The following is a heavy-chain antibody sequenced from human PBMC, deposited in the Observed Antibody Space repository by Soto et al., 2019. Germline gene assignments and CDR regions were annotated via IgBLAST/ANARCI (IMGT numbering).Heavy chain of an antibody. D-gene: IGHD1-20*01. CDR1: GFTFSSYG. V-gene: IGHV3-30*18. CDR2: ISYDASAE. Sequence: GGSLRLSCAASGFTFSSYGIHWVRQAPGKGLEWVALISYDASAEYYTDSVKGRFTISRDNSKNTVFLQMNSLRAEDTAVYYCAKDLTGTYDYWGQGTLVTSPQ. J-gene: IGHJ4*02. CDR3: AKDLTGTYDY.